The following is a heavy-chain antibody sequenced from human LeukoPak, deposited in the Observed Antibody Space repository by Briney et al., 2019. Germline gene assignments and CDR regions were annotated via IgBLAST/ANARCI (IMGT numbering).Heavy chain of an antibody. CDR2: INPDGSQK. J-gene: IGHJ6*03. CDR3: ARVSGAVPANNYYYYYYMDV. D-gene: IGHD2-2*01. V-gene: IGHV3-7*01. CDR1: GFTFSLYW. Sequence: GGSLRLSCAASGFTFSLYWMTWVRQSPGKGLEWVADINPDGSQKYSVDSVKGRFTISRDNAKNSLYLQMNSLRAEDTAVYYCARVSGAVPANNYYYYYYMDVWGKGTTVTISS.